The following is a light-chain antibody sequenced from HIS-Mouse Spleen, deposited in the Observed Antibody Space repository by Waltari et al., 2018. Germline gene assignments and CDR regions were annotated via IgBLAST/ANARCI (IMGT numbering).Light chain of an antibody. CDR3: QAWDSSTAVV. CDR2: KDS. J-gene: IGLJ2*01. V-gene: IGLV3-1*01. CDR1: KLGDKY. Sequence: SYELTQPPSVSVSPGQTASITCSGDKLGDKYACWYQQKPGQSPVLVIYKDSKRPSGIPELFSGSNSGNTATLTISGTQAMDEADYYCQAWDSSTAVVFGGGTKLTVL.